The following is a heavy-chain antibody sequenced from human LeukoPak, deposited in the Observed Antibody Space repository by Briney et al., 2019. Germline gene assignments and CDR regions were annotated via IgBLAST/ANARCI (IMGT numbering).Heavy chain of an antibody. CDR1: GGSISSYY. J-gene: IGHJ5*02. Sequence: SETLSLTCTVSGGSISSYYWSWIRQPAGKGLEWIGRIYTSGSTNYSPSLKSRVTMSVDTSKNQFSLKLSSVTAADTAVYYCARETPITIFGVVIIGGYDNWFDPWGQGTLVTVSS. V-gene: IGHV4-4*07. CDR2: IYTSGST. CDR3: ARETPITIFGVVIIGGYDNWFDP. D-gene: IGHD3-3*01.